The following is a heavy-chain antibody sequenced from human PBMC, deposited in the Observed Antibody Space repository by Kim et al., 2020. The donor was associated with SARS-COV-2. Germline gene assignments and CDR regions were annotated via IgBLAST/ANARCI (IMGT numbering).Heavy chain of an antibody. J-gene: IGHJ3*02. Sequence: NYNPSLKSQVPISVDTSKNQFSLKLSSVTAAYTAVYYWARSALFRTFDIWGQGTMVTVSS. V-gene: IGHV4-4*09. CDR3: ARSALFRTFDI. D-gene: IGHD2-21*01.